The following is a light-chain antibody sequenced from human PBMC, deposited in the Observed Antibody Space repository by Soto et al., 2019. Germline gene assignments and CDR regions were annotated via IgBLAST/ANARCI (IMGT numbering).Light chain of an antibody. Sequence: EIVLTQSPATLSLSPGERVTLSCRASQSVSSYFAWYQQKPGLAPRLLIYDASTRAAGIPARFSGSGSGTDFTLTISSLEPDYFAVYYCQQRSDWPLTFGGGTKVEIK. CDR3: QQRSDWPLT. CDR2: DAS. J-gene: IGKJ4*01. V-gene: IGKV3-11*01. CDR1: QSVSSY.